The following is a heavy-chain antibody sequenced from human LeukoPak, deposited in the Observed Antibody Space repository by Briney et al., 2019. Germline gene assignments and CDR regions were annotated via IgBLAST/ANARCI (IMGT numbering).Heavy chain of an antibody. CDR2: INPSGGST. CDR1: GYRFTNNE. Sequence: ASVKVSCKASGYRFTNNEMHWVRQAPGQGLEWMGIINPSGGSTSYAQKFQGRVTMTRDTSTSTVYMELSSLRSEDTAVYYCAREPRYYGSGRFDPWGQGTLVTVSS. D-gene: IGHD3-10*01. V-gene: IGHV1-46*01. J-gene: IGHJ5*02. CDR3: AREPRYYGSGRFDP.